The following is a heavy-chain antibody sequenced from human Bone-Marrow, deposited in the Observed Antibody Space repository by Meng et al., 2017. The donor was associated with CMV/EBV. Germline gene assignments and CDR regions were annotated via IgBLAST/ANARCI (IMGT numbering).Heavy chain of an antibody. CDR1: GGSISSYY. J-gene: IGHJ6*02. Sequence: SETLSLTCTVSGGSISSYYWSWIRQPPGKGLEWIGEINHSGSTNYNPSLKSRVTISVDTSKNQFSLKLSSVTAADTALYYCARVKAVSITIFGVVIDDYYYYYGMDVWGQGTTVTVSS. D-gene: IGHD3-3*01. CDR2: INHSGST. V-gene: IGHV4-59*12. CDR3: ARVKAVSITIFGVVIDDYYYYYGMDV.